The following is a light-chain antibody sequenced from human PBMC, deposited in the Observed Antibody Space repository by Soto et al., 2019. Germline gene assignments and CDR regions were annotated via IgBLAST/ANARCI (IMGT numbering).Light chain of an antibody. CDR3: CSYAGTYTYV. Sequence: QSALTQPHSVSGSPGQSVTISCTGTGGDVGRYSRVSWYQQHPDKAPQLMIYDVNKRPSGVPDRFSGSRSGNTASLTISGLQAEDGADYYCCSYAGTYTYVFGTGTKLTAL. V-gene: IGLV2-11*01. CDR2: DVN. J-gene: IGLJ1*01. CDR1: GGDVGRYSR.